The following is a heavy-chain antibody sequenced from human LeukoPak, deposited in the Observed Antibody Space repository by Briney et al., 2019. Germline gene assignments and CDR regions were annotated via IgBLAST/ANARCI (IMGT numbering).Heavy chain of an antibody. V-gene: IGHV3-30*02. CDR3: ARDLGGGAAAIVIGFDY. Sequence: GGSLRLSCAASGFTFSSYGMHWVRQAPGKGPEWVAFIRYDGSDKYYADSVKGRFTISGDNSKNTLYLQMNSLRAEDTAVYYCARDLGGGAAAIVIGFDYWGQGTLVTVSS. CDR1: GFTFSSYG. J-gene: IGHJ4*02. D-gene: IGHD2-2*01. CDR2: IRYDGSDK.